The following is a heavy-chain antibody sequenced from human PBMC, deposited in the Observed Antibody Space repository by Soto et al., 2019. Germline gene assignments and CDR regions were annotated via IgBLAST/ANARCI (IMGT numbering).Heavy chain of an antibody. CDR3: VRCYSGTYGCLDP. CDR1: GFTISGHW. Sequence: EVQLVESGGGLVQPGGSLRLSCAASGFTISGHWMHWVRQVPGKGLVWGSRINSEGSSTSYADSVKGRVIIYRDNANSTLCLQMNSLRAEDTAVYYGVRCYSGTYGCLDPWGQGTLVTVSS. D-gene: IGHD1-26*01. CDR2: INSEGSST. J-gene: IGHJ5*02. V-gene: IGHV3-74*01.